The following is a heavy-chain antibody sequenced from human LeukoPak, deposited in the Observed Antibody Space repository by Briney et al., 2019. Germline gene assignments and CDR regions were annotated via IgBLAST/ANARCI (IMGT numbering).Heavy chain of an antibody. Sequence: ASVKVSCKVSGYSLSELSTHWVRQAPGQGLEWMGGFDPGDDETIYAQKFQGRVTMTEDTSTDTAYLELSSLRSEDTAVYYCARPRRIMITFGGVIVRDDAFDIWGQGTMVTVSS. CDR1: GYSLSELS. J-gene: IGHJ3*02. CDR3: ARPRRIMITFGGVIVRDDAFDI. CDR2: FDPGDDET. D-gene: IGHD3-16*02. V-gene: IGHV1-24*01.